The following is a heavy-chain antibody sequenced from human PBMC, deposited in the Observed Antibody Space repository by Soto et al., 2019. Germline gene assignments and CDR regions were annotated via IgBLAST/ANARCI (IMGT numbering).Heavy chain of an antibody. Sequence: QVQLQQWGAGLLKPWETLSLTCAVYGGSFSGYYWSWIRQPPGKGLEWIGEINHSGSTNYNPSLKSRVTISVDTSKNLFFLKVSSVTAADTAVYYCARVSLPHRRIAARPPRLTGMDVRGQGTTVTVSS. CDR3: ARVSLPHRRIAARPPRLTGMDV. D-gene: IGHD6-6*01. J-gene: IGHJ6*02. V-gene: IGHV4-34*01. CDR1: GGSFSGYY. CDR2: INHSGST.